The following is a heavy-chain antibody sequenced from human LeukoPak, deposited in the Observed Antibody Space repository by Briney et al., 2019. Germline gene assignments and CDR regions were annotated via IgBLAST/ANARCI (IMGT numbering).Heavy chain of an antibody. CDR3: ARYSSSWYGGYYFDY. Sequence: SETLSLTCTVSGGSISSGSYYWSWIRQPAGKGLEWIGRIYTSGNTNYNPSLKSRVTISVDTSKNQFSLKLSSVTAADTAAYYCARYSSSWYGGYYFDYWGQGTLVTVSS. CDR1: GGSISSGSYY. V-gene: IGHV4-61*02. D-gene: IGHD6-13*01. J-gene: IGHJ4*02. CDR2: IYTSGNT.